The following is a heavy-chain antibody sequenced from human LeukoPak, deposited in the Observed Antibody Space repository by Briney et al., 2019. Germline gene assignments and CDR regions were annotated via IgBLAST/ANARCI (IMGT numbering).Heavy chain of an antibody. CDR2: ISVSGGST. D-gene: IGHD3-10*01. Sequence: PGGSLRLSCAASGFNFSSYGMSWVRQAPGKGLEWVSAISVSGGSTYYADSVKGRFTISRDNSKNTLYLQMNSLRAEDTAVYYCAKWDGLWFGEGRGGHYMDVWGKGTTVTVSS. CDR3: AKWDGLWFGEGRGGHYMDV. V-gene: IGHV3-23*01. J-gene: IGHJ6*03. CDR1: GFNFSSYG.